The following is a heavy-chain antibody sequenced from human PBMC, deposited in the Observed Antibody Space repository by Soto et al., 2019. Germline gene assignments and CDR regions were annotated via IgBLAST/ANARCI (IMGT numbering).Heavy chain of an antibody. CDR2: ISGSGGST. D-gene: IGHD3-10*01. Sequence: GGSLRLSCAASGFTFSSYAMSWVRQAPGKGLEWVSAISGSGGSTYYADSVKGRFTISRGNSKNTLYLQMNSLKTEDTGVYYCTADLRRPRAFAYWGQGSLVTVSS. CDR1: GFTFSSYA. CDR3: TADLRRPRAFAY. J-gene: IGHJ4*02. V-gene: IGHV3-23*01.